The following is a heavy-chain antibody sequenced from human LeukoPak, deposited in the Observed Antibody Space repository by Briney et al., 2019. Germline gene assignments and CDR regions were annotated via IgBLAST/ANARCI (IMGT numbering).Heavy chain of an antibody. CDR1: GGTFSSYA. CDR3: ARELTRRAIFTDY. J-gene: IGHJ4*02. CDR2: IIPIFGTA. V-gene: IGHV1-69*05. D-gene: IGHD3-9*01. Sequence: SVKVSCKASGGTFSSYAISWVRQAPGQGLEWMGRIIPIFGTANYAQKFQGRVTITTDESTSTAYMELSSLRSEDTAVYYCARELTRRAIFTDYWGQGTLVTVSS.